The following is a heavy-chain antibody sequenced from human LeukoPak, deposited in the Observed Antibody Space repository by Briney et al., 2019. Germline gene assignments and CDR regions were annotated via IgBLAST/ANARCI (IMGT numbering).Heavy chain of an antibody. D-gene: IGHD3-22*01. J-gene: IGHJ6*03. CDR2: IHYSGTT. V-gene: IGHV4-39*07. Sequence: SETLSLTCTVSGGSISSSSYYWGWIRQPPGKGLEWLGSIHYSGTTYYNPSLKSRVTISVAMSKSQFSLKLTSVTAADTAVFYCARMRPYYDSSGYYPPGYYYYMDVWGKGTTVTVSS. CDR1: GGSISSSSYY. CDR3: ARMRPYYDSSGYYPPGYYYYMDV.